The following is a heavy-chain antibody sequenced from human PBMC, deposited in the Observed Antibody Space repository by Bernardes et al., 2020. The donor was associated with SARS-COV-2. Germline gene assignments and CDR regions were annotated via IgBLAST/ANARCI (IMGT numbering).Heavy chain of an antibody. CDR2: FADYESRT. J-gene: IGHJ5*02. CDR1: SLKRAGQG. V-gene: IGHV3-74*01. CDR3: ARDMVGPYDQ. D-gene: IGHD3-10*01. Sequence: GGSLRLSRLKLSLKRAGQGRKRTRLDPRHAEVWGMRFADYESRTDYAASVRGRFTISRDNAKNTVNLQMNSLRLEDTGVYYCARDMVGPYDQWGQGTRVTLTS.